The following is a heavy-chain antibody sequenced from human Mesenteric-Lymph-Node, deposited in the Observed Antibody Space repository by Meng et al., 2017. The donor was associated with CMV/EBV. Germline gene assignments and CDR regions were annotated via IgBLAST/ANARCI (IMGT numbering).Heavy chain of an antibody. V-gene: IGHV4-34*01. CDR1: GGSFSGYY. Sequence: SETLSLTCAVYGGSFSGYYWSWIRQPPGKGLEWIGEINHSGSTNYNPSLKSRVTISVDTSKNQFSLKLSSVTAADTAVYYCARERCSSTSCHGMDVWGQGTTVTVSS. CDR2: INHSGST. D-gene: IGHD2-2*01. J-gene: IGHJ6*02. CDR3: ARERCSSTSCHGMDV.